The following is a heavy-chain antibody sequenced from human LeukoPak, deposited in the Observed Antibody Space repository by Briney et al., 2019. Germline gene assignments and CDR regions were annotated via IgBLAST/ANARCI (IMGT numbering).Heavy chain of an antibody. CDR3: ARETIFGVLIAGFRWFDP. CDR2: IYTSGST. J-gene: IGHJ5*02. V-gene: IGHV4-61*09. CDR1: GGSISRGSYY. Sequence: PSQTVSLTCTVSGGSISRGSYYWSWIRQPAGKGLEWIGHIYTSGSTNYNPSLKSRVTISVDTSKNQFSLNLTSVTAADTAVYYCARETIFGVLIAGFRWFDPWGQGTLVTVSS. D-gene: IGHD3-3*01.